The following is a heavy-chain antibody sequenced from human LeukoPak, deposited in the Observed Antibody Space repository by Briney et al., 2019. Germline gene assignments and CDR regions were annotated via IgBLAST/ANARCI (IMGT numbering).Heavy chain of an antibody. J-gene: IGHJ3*02. V-gene: IGHV3-30*02. Sequence: GGSLRLSCAASGFTFSSYGMHWVRQAPGKGLEWVAFIRHDGSNKYFADPVKGRFTISRDNAKNTLYLQMNSLRAEDTAVYYCARDWNDVAFDIWGQGTMVTVSS. CDR2: IRHDGSNK. CDR1: GFTFSSYG. D-gene: IGHD1-1*01. CDR3: ARDWNDVAFDI.